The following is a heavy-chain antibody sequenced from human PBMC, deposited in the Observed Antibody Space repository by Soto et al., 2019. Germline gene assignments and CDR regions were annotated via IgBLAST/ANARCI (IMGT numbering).Heavy chain of an antibody. D-gene: IGHD5-12*01. CDR3: AREVVATMGYYYYGMDV. CDR2: TYYRSKWYN. CDR1: GASVSSNSAA. Sequence: QTLSLTCAISGASVSSNSAAWNWIRQSPSRGLEWLGRTYYRSKWYNDYAVSVKSRITINPDTSKNQFSLQLNSVTPEDTAVYYCAREVVATMGYYYYGMDVWGQGTTVTVSS. J-gene: IGHJ6*02. V-gene: IGHV6-1*01.